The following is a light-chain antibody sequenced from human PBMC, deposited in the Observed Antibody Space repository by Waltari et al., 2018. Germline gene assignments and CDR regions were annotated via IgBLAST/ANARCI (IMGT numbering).Light chain of an antibody. J-gene: IGLJ2*01. V-gene: IGLV2-14*03. Sequence: QSALTQPASVSGSPGQSITISCTGTSSDVGGYDYVSWYQQHPGKAPKLMIYDVNKRPSGVSNRFSGSKSGNTASLTISGLQSEDEADYYCTSYTSSSTYIFGGGTKVTVL. CDR2: DVN. CDR3: TSYTSSSTYI. CDR1: SSDVGGYDY.